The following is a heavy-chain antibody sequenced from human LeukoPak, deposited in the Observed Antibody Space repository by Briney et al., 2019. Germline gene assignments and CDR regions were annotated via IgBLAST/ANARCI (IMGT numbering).Heavy chain of an antibody. CDR3: ARAHYDGSGGGKY. CDR1: GFTFSSYS. J-gene: IGHJ4*02. D-gene: IGHD3-10*01. V-gene: IGHV3-21*01. Sequence: GGSLRLSCAASGFTFSSYSMNWVRQAPGKGLEWVSSISSSSSYIYYADSVKGRFTISRDNAKNSLYLQMNSLRAEDTAVYYCARAHYDGSGGGKYWGQGTLVTVSS. CDR2: ISSSSSYI.